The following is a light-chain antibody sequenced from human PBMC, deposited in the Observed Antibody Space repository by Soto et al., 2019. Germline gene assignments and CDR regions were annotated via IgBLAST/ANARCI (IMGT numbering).Light chain of an antibody. J-gene: IGKJ3*01. CDR3: QKYNSARFT. CDR1: QGISTY. CDR2: AAS. Sequence: DIQMTQSPSSLSASVGDRVTITCRASQGISTYLAWYQQKPGKVPKLLIYAASTLQSGVPSRFSGSGSGTDFTLTISSLQPEDVATYYCQKYNSARFTFGPGTQVHI. V-gene: IGKV1-27*01.